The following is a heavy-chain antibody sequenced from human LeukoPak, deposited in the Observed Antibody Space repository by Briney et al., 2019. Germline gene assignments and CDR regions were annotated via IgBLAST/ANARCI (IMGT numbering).Heavy chain of an antibody. CDR2: INHSGST. V-gene: IGHV4-34*01. Sequence: PSETLSLTCAVYGGSFSGYYWSWIRQPPGKGLEWIGEINHSGSTNYNPSLKSRVTISVDTSKNQSSLKLSSVTAADTAVYYCARSLRYFDWTRGTRDYMDVWGKGTTVTVSS. J-gene: IGHJ6*03. CDR3: ARSLRYFDWTRGTRDYMDV. CDR1: GGSFSGYY. D-gene: IGHD3-9*01.